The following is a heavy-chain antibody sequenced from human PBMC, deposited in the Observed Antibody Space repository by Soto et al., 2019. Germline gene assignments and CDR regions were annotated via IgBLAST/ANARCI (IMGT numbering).Heavy chain of an antibody. CDR1: GFTFSDYY. CDR3: AREPRDDYIISGGFDY. D-gene: IGHD4-4*01. J-gene: IGHJ4*02. CDR2: ISSGGSVI. Sequence: QVQLVESGGGLVKPGGSLRLSCVASGFTFSDYYMSWFRQAPGKGLEWVSYISSGGSVIYSADSMKGRFTISRDNAKNALYRHVNSLRAEDTAVYYCAREPRDDYIISGGFDYRGQGTLVTVSS. V-gene: IGHV3-11*01.